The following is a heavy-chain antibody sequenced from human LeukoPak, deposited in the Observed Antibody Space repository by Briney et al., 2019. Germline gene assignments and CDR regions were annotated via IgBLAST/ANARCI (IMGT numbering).Heavy chain of an antibody. V-gene: IGHV1-2*02. J-gene: IGHJ6*02. D-gene: IGHD6-6*01. CDR3: ARVVGGQLGLYYYYGMDV. CDR2: INPNSGGT. Sequence: GASVKVSCKASGYTFTGYYMHWVRQAPGQGLEWMGWINPNSGGTNYAQKFQGRVTMTRDTSISTAYMELSRLRSDDTAVYYCARVVGGQLGLYYYYGMDVWGQGTTVTVSS. CDR1: GYTFTGYY.